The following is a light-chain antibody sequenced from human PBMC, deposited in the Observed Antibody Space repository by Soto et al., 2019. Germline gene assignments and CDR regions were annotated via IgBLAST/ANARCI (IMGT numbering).Light chain of an antibody. CDR2: GAS. CDR1: QSSSTW. V-gene: IGKV1-12*01. J-gene: IGKJ4*01. CDR3: IQVNSFPL. Sequence: DIPMTQSPSSVSASVGDRVTITCRARQSSSTWVVWYQQKPGKVPRLLLYGASKLQSGVPLRYRGSGAETEITHTISGVQREEFASYYWIQVNSFPLFGGGTRV.